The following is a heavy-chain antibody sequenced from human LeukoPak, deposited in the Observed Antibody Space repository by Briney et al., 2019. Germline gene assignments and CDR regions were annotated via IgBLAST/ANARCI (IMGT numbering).Heavy chain of an antibody. CDR2: ISWNSGSI. CDR3: AKDKYLTVTTSQGLDY. V-gene: IGHV3-9*01. D-gene: IGHD4-17*01. J-gene: IGHJ4*02. CDR1: GFTFDDYA. Sequence: GRSLRLSCAASGFTFDDYAMHWVRQAPGKGLEWASGISWNSGSIGYADSVKGRFTISRDNAKNSLYLQMNSLRAEDTALYYCAKDKYLTVTTSQGLDYWGQGTLVTVSS.